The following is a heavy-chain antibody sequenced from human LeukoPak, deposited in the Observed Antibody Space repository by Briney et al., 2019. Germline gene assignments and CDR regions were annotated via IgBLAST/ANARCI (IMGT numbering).Heavy chain of an antibody. J-gene: IGHJ4*02. D-gene: IGHD1-1*01. CDR2: ISSGSSAI. V-gene: IGHV3-21*01. CDR3: ARDSTGTTGY. CDR1: GFTFSSYS. Sequence: GGSLRLSCAASGFTFSSYSMNWVRQAPGKGLEWVSSISSGSSAIYYADSVKGRFTISRDNAKNSLYLQMNSLRAEDTAVYYCARDSTGTTGYWGQGTLVTVSS.